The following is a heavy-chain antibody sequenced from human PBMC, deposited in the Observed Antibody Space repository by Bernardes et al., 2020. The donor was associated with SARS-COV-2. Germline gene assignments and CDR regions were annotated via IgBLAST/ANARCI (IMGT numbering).Heavy chain of an antibody. CDR1: GGSFSGYP. CDR3: ARGPTPGTTGAFDI. Sequence: SEPLSLTCAVYGGSFSGYPWTWIRQPPGKGLEWIGEITHSGTTKYNPSLKSRVAISVDTSKNQFSLKLSSVTAADTAMYYCARGPTPGTTGAFDIWGQGTMVTVSS. D-gene: IGHD1-1*01. J-gene: IGHJ3*02. CDR2: ITHSGTT. V-gene: IGHV4-34*01.